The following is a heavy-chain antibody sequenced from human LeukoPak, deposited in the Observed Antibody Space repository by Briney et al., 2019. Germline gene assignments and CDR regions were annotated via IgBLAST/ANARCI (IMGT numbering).Heavy chain of an antibody. CDR2: IDYSGNT. CDR3: ATDIAVAGGIDY. J-gene: IGHJ4*02. Sequence: SETLSLTCSVSSDFISRNGYYWGWIRQPPGQGLEWLGTIDYSGNTYYNPSLKSRVTVSIDTSKNHFSLKLNSVTAADTAVYYCATDIAVAGGIDYWGQGTLVTVSS. CDR1: SDFISRNGYY. D-gene: IGHD6-19*01. V-gene: IGHV4-39*02.